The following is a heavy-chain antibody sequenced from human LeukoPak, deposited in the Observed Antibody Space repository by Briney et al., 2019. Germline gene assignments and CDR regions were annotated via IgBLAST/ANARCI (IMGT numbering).Heavy chain of an antibody. J-gene: IGHJ3*02. V-gene: IGHV3-30*18. CDR1: GFTSSSYG. CDR2: ISYDGSNK. CDR3: AKAARYYDSSGYSTGAFDI. Sequence: GGSLRFSCAASGFTSSSYGMHWARQAPGKGLEWVAVISYDGSNKYYADSVKGRFTISRDNSKNTLYLQMNSLRAEDTAVYYCAKAARYYDSSGYSTGAFDIWGQGTMVTVSS. D-gene: IGHD3-22*01.